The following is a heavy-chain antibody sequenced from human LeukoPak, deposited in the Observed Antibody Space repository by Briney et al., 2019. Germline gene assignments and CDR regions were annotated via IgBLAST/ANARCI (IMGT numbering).Heavy chain of an antibody. D-gene: IGHD2-2*01. Sequence: SGTLSLTCTVSGGSISSYYWSWIRQPPGKGLEWIGYIYYSGSTNYNPSLKSRVTISVDTSKNQFSLKLSSVTAADTAVYYCAREGQVPAARGGWFDPWGQGTLVTVSS. J-gene: IGHJ5*02. CDR2: IYYSGST. V-gene: IGHV4-59*01. CDR1: GGSISSYY. CDR3: AREGQVPAARGGWFDP.